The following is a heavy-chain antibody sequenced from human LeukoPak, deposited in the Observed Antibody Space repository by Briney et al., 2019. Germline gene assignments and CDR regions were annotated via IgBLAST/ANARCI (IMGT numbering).Heavy chain of an antibody. V-gene: IGHV1-3*01. D-gene: IGHD3-3*01. CDR3: ARDGYYDFWSGFLWCYYYGMDV. Sequence: ASVKVSCKASGYTFTSYAMHWVRQAPGQRLEWMGWINAGNGNTKYSQKFQGRVTITRDTSASTAYMELSSLRSEDTAVYYCARDGYYDFWSGFLWCYYYGMDVWGQGTTVTVSS. J-gene: IGHJ6*02. CDR2: INAGNGNT. CDR1: GYTFTSYA.